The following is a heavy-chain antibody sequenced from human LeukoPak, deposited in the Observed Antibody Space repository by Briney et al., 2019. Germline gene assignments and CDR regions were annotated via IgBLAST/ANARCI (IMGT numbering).Heavy chain of an antibody. CDR1: GFTFSSDG. V-gene: IGHV3-30*19. CDR3: AKGISGNSFYFDY. D-gene: IGHD1-20*01. CDR2: IAPDGSYK. Sequence: GGSLSLSCAASGFTFSSDGIHWVRQAPGKGLEWVADIAPDGSYKYYADSLKGRFTISRDNSRNTLYLQMNSLRAEDTAVYYCAKGISGNSFYFDYWGQGTLVTVSS. J-gene: IGHJ4*02.